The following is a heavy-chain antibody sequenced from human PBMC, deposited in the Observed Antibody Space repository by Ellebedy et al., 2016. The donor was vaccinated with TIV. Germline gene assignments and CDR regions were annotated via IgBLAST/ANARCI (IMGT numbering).Heavy chain of an antibody. CDR2: IYYSGST. CDR1: GGSISSGDYY. Sequence: SETLSLXXTVSGGSISSGDYYWSWIRQPPGKGLEWIGYIYYSGSTYYNPSLKSRVTISVDTSKNQFSLKLSSVTAADTAVYYCAREWGYCSGGSCSGYFDLWGRGTLVTVSS. D-gene: IGHD2-15*01. V-gene: IGHV4-30-4*01. J-gene: IGHJ2*01. CDR3: AREWGYCSGGSCSGYFDL.